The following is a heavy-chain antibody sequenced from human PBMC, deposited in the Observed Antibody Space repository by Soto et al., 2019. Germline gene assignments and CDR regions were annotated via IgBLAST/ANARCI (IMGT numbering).Heavy chain of an antibody. J-gene: IGHJ4*02. V-gene: IGHV2-5*02. CDR3: AQQNYGEFDY. CDR1: GFSLSTSGVG. Sequence: QITLKESGPTLVKPTQTLTLTCTFSGFSLSTSGVGVGWIRQPPGKALEWLALIYWDDDKRYSPSLKSRLTITKNTSKTQVDLTLTNMDPVDTATYYCAQQNYGEFDYCGQGTLVTVSS. D-gene: IGHD3-10*01. CDR2: IYWDDDK.